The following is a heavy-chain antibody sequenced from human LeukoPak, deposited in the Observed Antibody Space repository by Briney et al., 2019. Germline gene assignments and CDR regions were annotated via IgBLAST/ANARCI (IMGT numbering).Heavy chain of an antibody. V-gene: IGHV1-2*02. CDR3: ARDASPSIAAAGTSPDY. CDR2: INPNSGGT. Sequence: ASAKVSCKASGYTFTGYYMHWVRQAPGQELEWMGWINPNSGGTNYAQKFQGRVTMTRDTSISTAYMELSRLRSDDTAVYYCARDASPSIAAAGTSPDYWGQGTLVTVSS. J-gene: IGHJ4*02. D-gene: IGHD6-13*01. CDR1: GYTFTGYY.